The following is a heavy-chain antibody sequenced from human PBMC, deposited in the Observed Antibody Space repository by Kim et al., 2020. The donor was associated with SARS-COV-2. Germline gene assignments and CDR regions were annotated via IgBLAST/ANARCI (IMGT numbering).Heavy chain of an antibody. J-gene: IGHJ3*02. D-gene: IGHD3-10*01. CDR3: ARVGRGVKRAFDAFDI. Sequence: SVKGRFTISRDNAKNTLYLQMNSLRAEDTAVYYCARVGRGVKRAFDAFDIWGQGTMVTVSS. V-gene: IGHV3-74*01.